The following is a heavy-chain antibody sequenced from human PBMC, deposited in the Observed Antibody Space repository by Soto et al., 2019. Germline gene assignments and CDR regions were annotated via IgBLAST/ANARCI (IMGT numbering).Heavy chain of an antibody. Sequence: QITLKESGPTLVKPTQTLTLTCTFSGFSLGTSGVGVGWIRQPPGKALEWLALIYWDDDKRYSPSLNSRLTLTKDTSKNQVVLTITHMDPVDTATYYCAHSRPPRLLDYWGQGTLVTVSS. CDR2: IYWDDDK. CDR1: GFSLGTSGVG. J-gene: IGHJ4*02. CDR3: AHSRPPRLLDY. D-gene: IGHD6-6*01. V-gene: IGHV2-5*02.